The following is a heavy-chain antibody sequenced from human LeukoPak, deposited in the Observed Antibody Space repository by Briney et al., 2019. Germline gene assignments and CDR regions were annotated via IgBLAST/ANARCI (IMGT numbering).Heavy chain of an antibody. V-gene: IGHV3-23*01. Sequence: GGSLRLSCEASGLSFRSYGMSWVRQAPGKGLEWVSGISGSGDNTYYTDSVKGRFTISRDNSRSTLYLQMNSLRVEDTAVYYCAKCWTSDGVCLNFDHWGQGALVTVSS. CDR3: AKCWTSDGVCLNFDH. CDR1: GLSFRSYG. D-gene: IGHD2-8*01. J-gene: IGHJ4*02. CDR2: ISGSGDNT.